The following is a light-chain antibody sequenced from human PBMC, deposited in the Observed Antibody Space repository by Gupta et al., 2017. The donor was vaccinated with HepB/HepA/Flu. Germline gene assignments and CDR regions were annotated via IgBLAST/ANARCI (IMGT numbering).Light chain of an antibody. J-gene: IGLJ2*01. V-gene: IGLV2-11*01. CDR1: SSDVGGYNY. CDR2: DDS. Sequence: QSALTQPRSVSGSPGQSVTISCTGTSSDVGGYNYVSWYQQHPGKAPKLMIYDDSKRPSRVPDRFSGSKSGNTASLTISGLQAEDEADYYCCSYAGSYTVLFGGGTKLTVL. CDR3: CSYAGSYTVL.